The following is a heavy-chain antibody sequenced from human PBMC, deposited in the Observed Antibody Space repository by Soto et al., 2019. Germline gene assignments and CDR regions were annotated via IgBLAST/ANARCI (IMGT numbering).Heavy chain of an antibody. CDR3: AIRVNMVPTPSQFDY. D-gene: IGHD3-10*01. CDR2: INHSGST. CDR1: GGSFSGYY. V-gene: IGHV4-34*01. J-gene: IGHJ4*02. Sequence: PSETLSLTCAVYGGSFSGYYWSWIRQPPGKGLEWIGEINHSGSTNYNPPLKSRVTISVDTSKNQFSLKLSSVTAADTAVYYCAIRVNMVPTPSQFDYRGQGTLVTGSS.